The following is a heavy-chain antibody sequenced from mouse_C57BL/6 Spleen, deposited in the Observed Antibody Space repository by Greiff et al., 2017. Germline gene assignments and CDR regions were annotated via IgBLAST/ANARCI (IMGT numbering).Heavy chain of an antibody. CDR3: ARWGSSSPGYAMDY. CDR2: IYPGSGNT. V-gene: IGHV1-76*01. J-gene: IGHJ4*01. D-gene: IGHD1-1*01. Sequence: QVQLQQSGAELVRPGASVKLSCKASGYTFTDYYINWVKQRPGQGLEWIAKIYPGSGNTYYNEKFKGKATLTAEKSSSTAYMQLSSLTSEDSAVYFCARWGSSSPGYAMDYWGQGTSVTVSS. CDR1: GYTFTDYY.